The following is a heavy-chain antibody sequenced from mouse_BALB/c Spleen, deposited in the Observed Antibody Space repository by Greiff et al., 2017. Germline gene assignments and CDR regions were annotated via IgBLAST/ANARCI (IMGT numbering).Heavy chain of an antibody. CDR2: ISSGGST. Sequence: EVKLVESGGGLVKPGGSLKLSCAASGFTFSSYAMSWVRQTPEQRLEWVASISSGGSTYYPDSVKGRFTISRDNARNILYLQMSSLRSEDTAMYYCATLRYAMDYWGQGTSVTVSS. D-gene: IGHD1-1*01. CDR3: ATLRYAMDY. CDR1: GFTFSSYA. J-gene: IGHJ4*01. V-gene: IGHV5-6-5*01.